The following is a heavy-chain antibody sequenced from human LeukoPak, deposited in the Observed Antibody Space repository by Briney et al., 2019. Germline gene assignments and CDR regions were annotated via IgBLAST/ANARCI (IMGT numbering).Heavy chain of an antibody. Sequence: GGSLRLSCSASGFTFTNYEMNWVRQAPGMGLEWVSYISKSGSNIYYADSVKGRFTISRDNSKNTLYLQMNSLRAEDTAVYYCAKDSPYAYYGSGSYWDYWGQGTLVTVSS. CDR3: AKDSPYAYYGSGSYWDY. CDR1: GFTFTNYE. J-gene: IGHJ4*02. CDR2: ISKSGSNI. V-gene: IGHV3-48*03. D-gene: IGHD3-10*01.